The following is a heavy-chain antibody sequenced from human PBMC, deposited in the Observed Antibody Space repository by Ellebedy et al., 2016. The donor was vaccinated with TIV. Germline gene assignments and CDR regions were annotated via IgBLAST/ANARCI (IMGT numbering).Heavy chain of an antibody. CDR2: ISFGGEST. V-gene: IGHV3-23*01. CDR3: ARRGYSWNDPNAYYYYHMDV. D-gene: IGHD1-1*01. Sequence: GESLKISCAASGFTFSDNAMGWVRQAPGKGLEWVAGISFGGESTYYPDSVKGRFTISRDNSKNTVYLQMSSLRVEDTAVYYCARRGYSWNDPNAYYYYHMDVWGKGTTVTVSS. CDR1: GFTFSDNA. J-gene: IGHJ6*03.